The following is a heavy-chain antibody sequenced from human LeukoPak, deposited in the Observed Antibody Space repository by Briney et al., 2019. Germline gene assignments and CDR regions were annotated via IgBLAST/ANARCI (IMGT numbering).Heavy chain of an antibody. Sequence: SETLSLTCTVSGGYISSSSYYWGWIRQPPGKGLEWIGSIYYSGSTYYNPSLKSRVTISVDTSKNQFSLKLSSVTAADTAVYYCARESEQWLVPHMGGGYYMDVWGKGTTVTVSS. V-gene: IGHV4-39*02. D-gene: IGHD6-19*01. CDR1: GGYISSSSYY. J-gene: IGHJ6*03. CDR3: ARESEQWLVPHMGGGYYMDV. CDR2: IYYSGST.